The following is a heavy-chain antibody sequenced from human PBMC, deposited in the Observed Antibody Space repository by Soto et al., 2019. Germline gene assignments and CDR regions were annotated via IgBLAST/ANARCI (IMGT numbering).Heavy chain of an antibody. Sequence: ASVKVSCKASGYTFTSYYMHWVRQAPGKGLEWMGGFDPEDGETIYAQKFQGRVTMTEDTSTDTAYMELSSLRSEDTAVYYCATEGATFPTFDYWGQGTLVTVSS. CDR3: ATEGATFPTFDY. J-gene: IGHJ4*02. V-gene: IGHV1-24*01. D-gene: IGHD5-12*01. CDR1: GYTFTSYY. CDR2: FDPEDGET.